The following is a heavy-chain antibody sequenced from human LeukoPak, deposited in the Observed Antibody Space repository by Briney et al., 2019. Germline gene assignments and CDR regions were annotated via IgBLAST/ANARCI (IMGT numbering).Heavy chain of an antibody. CDR1: GFTVSSNY. V-gene: IGHV3-66*01. CDR2: IYSGGST. Sequence: PGGSLRLSCAASGFTVSSNYMSWVRQAPGKGLEWVSVIYSGGSTYYADSVKGRFTISRDNSKNTLYLQMNSLRAEDTAVYYCASPQTYYYDSSGYQFDYWGQGTLVTVSS. CDR3: ASPQTYYYDSSGYQFDY. J-gene: IGHJ4*02. D-gene: IGHD3-22*01.